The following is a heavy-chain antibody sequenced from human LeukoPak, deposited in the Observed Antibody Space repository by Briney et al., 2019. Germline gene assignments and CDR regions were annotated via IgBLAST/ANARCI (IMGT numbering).Heavy chain of an antibody. Sequence: SVKVSCKASGGTFSSYTISWVRQAPGQGLEWMGRIIPILGIANYAQKFQGRVTITADKSTSTAYMELSSLRSEDTAVFYCARDVYYDSSGYPDYYYYYGMDVWGQGTTVTVSS. CDR3: ARDVYYDSSGYPDYYYYYGMDV. D-gene: IGHD3-22*01. J-gene: IGHJ6*02. CDR1: GGTFSSYT. CDR2: IIPILGIA. V-gene: IGHV1-69*04.